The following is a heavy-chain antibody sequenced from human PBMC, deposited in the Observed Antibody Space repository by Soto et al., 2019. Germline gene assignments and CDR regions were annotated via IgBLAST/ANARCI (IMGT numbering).Heavy chain of an antibody. J-gene: IGHJ4*02. Sequence: EVQLVESGGGLVKPGGSLRLSCAASDFTFNDAWMSWVRQAPGKGLEWVGRIRSKTDGGTTDYAAPMEGRFTISRDDSKNTVYLQMNSLKTEDTAVYYCTTGIQLWFWGQGALVTVSS. CDR1: DFTFNDAW. CDR3: TTGIQLWF. V-gene: IGHV3-15*07. CDR2: IRSKTDGGTT. D-gene: IGHD5-18*01.